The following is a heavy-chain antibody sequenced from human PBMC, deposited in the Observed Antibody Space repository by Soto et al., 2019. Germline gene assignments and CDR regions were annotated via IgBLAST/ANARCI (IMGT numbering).Heavy chain of an antibody. V-gene: IGHV1-18*01. Sequence: GGPVKVSCKASGYTFTSYGISWVRQAPGQGLEWMGWISAYNGNTNYAQKLQGRVTMTTDTSTSTAYMELRSLRSDDTAVYYCARVQWFVVPAAMVIWGDAFDIWGQGTMVTVSS. CDR1: GYTFTSYG. D-gene: IGHD2-2*01. J-gene: IGHJ3*02. CDR3: ARVQWFVVPAAMVIWGDAFDI. CDR2: ISAYNGNT.